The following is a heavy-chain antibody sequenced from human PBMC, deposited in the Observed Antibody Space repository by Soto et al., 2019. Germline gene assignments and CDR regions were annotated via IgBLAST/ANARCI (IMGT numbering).Heavy chain of an antibody. Sequence: PGGSLRLSCAASGFTVSSNYMSWVRQAPGKGLEWVSVIYSGGSTYYADSVKGRFTISRDNSKNTLYLQMNSLRAEDTAVYYCARSDDFWSGRPYDYSYGMDVSGQGTTLTVSS. V-gene: IGHV3-66*01. D-gene: IGHD3-3*01. CDR3: ARSDDFWSGRPYDYSYGMDV. CDR2: IYSGGST. CDR1: GFTVSSNY. J-gene: IGHJ6*02.